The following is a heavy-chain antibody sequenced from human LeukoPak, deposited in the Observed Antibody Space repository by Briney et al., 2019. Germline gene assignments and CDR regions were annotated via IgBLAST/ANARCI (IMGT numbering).Heavy chain of an antibody. Sequence: ASVKVSCKTSGYSKNFYGITWVRQVAGQGIEWMAWISAQHGQTEYALNSQDRVTMTTDTDMNTAYMELRSLRSDDTAVYYCVGSLGYCTSNFCYLKYWGQGTLVTVSS. J-gene: IGHJ4*02. CDR3: VGSLGYCTSNFCYLKY. V-gene: IGHV1-18*01. CDR1: GYSKNFYG. CDR2: ISAQHGQT. D-gene: IGHD2-2*01.